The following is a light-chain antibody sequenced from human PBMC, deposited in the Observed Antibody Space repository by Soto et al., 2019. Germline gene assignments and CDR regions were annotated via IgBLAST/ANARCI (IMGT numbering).Light chain of an antibody. CDR2: GAS. CDR3: QQYGSVPLT. V-gene: IGKV3-20*01. J-gene: IGKJ4*01. Sequence: EIVLTQSPGTLSLSPGERATLSCRASQSVSTSYLAWYQQKPGQAPRLLIYGASSRATGIPDRFSGSGSGEDFTLTSSRLEPEDFAVYYCQQYGSVPLTFGGGTKVEIK. CDR1: QSVSTSY.